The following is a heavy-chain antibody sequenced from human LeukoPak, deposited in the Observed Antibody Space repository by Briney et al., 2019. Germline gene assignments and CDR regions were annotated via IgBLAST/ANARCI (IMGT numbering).Heavy chain of an antibody. D-gene: IGHD3-10*01. J-gene: IGHJ4*02. CDR2: MYTSGST. CDR1: GGSISSYY. V-gene: IGHV4-4*07. CDR3: ARDTGYYFGSGNYFYYFDY. Sequence: PSETLSLTCTVFGGSISSYYWSWIRQPAGKGLEWIGRMYTSGSTNYNPSLKSRVTVSVDTSKTQFSLKLSSVTAADTAVYYCARDTGYYFGSGNYFYYFDYWGQGTLVTVSS.